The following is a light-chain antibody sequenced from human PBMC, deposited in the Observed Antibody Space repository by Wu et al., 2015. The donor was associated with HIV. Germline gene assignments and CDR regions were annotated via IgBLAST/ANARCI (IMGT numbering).Light chain of an antibody. V-gene: IGKV1-9*01. CDR3: QHRSDWPT. J-gene: IGKJ1*01. Sequence: DIQLTQSPSFLSVSVGDRVTITCRASQGISSYLAWYQQKPGKAPELLIYAASTLQSGVPSRFRGSGSGTEFTLTISSLQPEDFAVYYCQHRSDWPTFGQGTKVEIQ. CDR2: AAS. CDR1: QGISSY.